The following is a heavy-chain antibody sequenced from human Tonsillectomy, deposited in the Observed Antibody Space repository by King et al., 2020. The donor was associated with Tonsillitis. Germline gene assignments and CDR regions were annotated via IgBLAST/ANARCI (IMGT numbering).Heavy chain of an antibody. D-gene: IGHD3-22*01. V-gene: IGHV4-59*01. CDR1: GGSISSYY. Sequence: VQLQESGPGLVKPSETLSLTCTVSGGSISSYYWSWIRQPPGKGLEWIGYIYYSGSTNYNPSLKSRVTISVDTSKNQFSLKLSSVTAADTAVYYCARDEGYYDSSGSLHDAFDIWGQGKMVTVSS. CDR2: IYYSGST. CDR3: ARDEGYYDSSGSLHDAFDI. J-gene: IGHJ3*02.